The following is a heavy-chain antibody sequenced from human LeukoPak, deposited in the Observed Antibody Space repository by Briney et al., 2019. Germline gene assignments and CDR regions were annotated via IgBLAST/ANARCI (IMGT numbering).Heavy chain of an antibody. CDR2: IYHSGST. J-gene: IGHJ3*02. V-gene: IGHV4-38-2*01. CDR1: GYSISSGYY. D-gene: IGHD3-3*01. CDR3: ARPILRFLEWLPVYDAFDI. Sequence: PSETLSLTCAVSGYSISSGYYWGWIRQPPGKGLEWIGGIYHSGSTYYNPSLKSRVTISVDTSKNQFSLKLSSVTAADTAVYYCARPILRFLEWLPVYDAFDIWGQGTMVTVSS.